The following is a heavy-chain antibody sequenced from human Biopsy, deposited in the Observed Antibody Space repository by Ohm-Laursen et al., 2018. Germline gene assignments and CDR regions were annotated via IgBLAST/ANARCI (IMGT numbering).Heavy chain of an antibody. CDR2: IYSSGGS. CDR3: VRGVDYYDPYHYYALDV. V-gene: IGHV4-4*07. Sequence: SDTLSLTCSVSGGSTNDYFWSWIRQPAGETLEWIGRIYSSGGSSYNPPLKSRISMSRDTSNNQFSLTLTYVTAADTAVYYCVRGVDYYDPYHYYALDVWGQGTTVTVSS. J-gene: IGHJ6*02. D-gene: IGHD3-22*01. CDR1: GGSTNDYF.